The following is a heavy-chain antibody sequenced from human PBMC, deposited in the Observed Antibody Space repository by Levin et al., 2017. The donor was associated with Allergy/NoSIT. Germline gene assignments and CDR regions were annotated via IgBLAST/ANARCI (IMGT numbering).Heavy chain of an antibody. CDR3: ARGLDCTGGSCYSGGGY. CDR2: IIPIFGTA. V-gene: IGHV1-69*13. Sequence: ASVKVSCKASGGTFSRYTISWVRQAPGQGLEWMGGIIPIFGTANYAQKFQGRVTITADESTSTAYMELSSLRSDDTAVYYCARGLDCTGGSCYSGGGYWGQGTLVTVSS. D-gene: IGHD2-15*01. J-gene: IGHJ4*02. CDR1: GGTFSRYT.